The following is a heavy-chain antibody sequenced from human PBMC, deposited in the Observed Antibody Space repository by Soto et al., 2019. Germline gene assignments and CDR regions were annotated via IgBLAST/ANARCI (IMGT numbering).Heavy chain of an antibody. Sequence: SGGSLRLSCAASGFIVSDKYMSWVRQAPGKGLEWVSVIYSDDSTYYADSVKGRFAISRDNSRNTLYLQMNSLRVDDTAVYYCARDQVTTNYWGQGTLVTVSS. CDR2: IYSDDST. J-gene: IGHJ4*02. CDR3: ARDQVTTNY. D-gene: IGHD1-1*01. CDR1: GFIVSDKY. V-gene: IGHV3-53*01.